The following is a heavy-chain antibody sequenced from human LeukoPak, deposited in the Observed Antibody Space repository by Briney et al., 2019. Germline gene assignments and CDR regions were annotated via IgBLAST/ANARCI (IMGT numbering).Heavy chain of an antibody. CDR2: ISSSSSYI. J-gene: IGHJ6*02. V-gene: IGHV3-21*01. Sequence: GGSLRLSCAASGFTFSSYSMNWVRQAPGKGLEWVSSISSSSSYIYYADSVKGRFTISRDNAKNSLYLQMNSLRAEDTAVYYCVRDYDFDTSGHYFYYGMDVWGQGTTVTVSS. CDR3: VRDYDFDTSGHYFYYGMDV. D-gene: IGHD3-22*01. CDR1: GFTFSSYS.